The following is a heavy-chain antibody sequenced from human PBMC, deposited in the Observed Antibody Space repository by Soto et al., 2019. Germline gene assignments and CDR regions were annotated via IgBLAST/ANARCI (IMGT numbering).Heavy chain of an antibody. D-gene: IGHD2-21*02. J-gene: IGHJ4*02. CDR3: ASEALCGADCYFFEY. Sequence: GGSLRLSCAGSGFTFRNSEMFWVRQAPGKGLEWVSKINYSGSNIYYSKSVKGRFTISRDNAKNSLYLQMNSLTDEDTAIYFCASEALCGADCYFFEYWGPGTLVTVSS. CDR2: INYSGSNI. CDR1: GFTFRNSE. V-gene: IGHV3-48*03.